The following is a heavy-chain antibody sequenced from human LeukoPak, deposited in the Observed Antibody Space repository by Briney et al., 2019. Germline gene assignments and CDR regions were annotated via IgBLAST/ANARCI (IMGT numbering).Heavy chain of an antibody. CDR3: ARDQAGRHSDY. CDR1: GFTFSGYE. D-gene: IGHD6-13*01. V-gene: IGHV3-48*03. CDR2: ISSSGSTI. J-gene: IGHJ4*02. Sequence: GGSLRLSCAASGFTFSGYEMNWVRQAPGKGLEWVSHISSSGSTIYYADSVKGRFTISRDNAKNSLYLQMNSLRAEDTAVYYCARDQAGRHSDYWGQGTLVTVSS.